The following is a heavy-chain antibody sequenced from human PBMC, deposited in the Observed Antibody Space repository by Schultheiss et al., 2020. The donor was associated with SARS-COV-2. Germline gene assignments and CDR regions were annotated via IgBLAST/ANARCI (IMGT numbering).Heavy chain of an antibody. D-gene: IGHD3-22*01. CDR1: GGTFSTYP. V-gene: IGHV1-18*01. Sequence: ASVKVSCKTSGGTFSTYPISWVRQAPGQGLEWMGWISPHNGNTKYAQELQGRVTMTTDTSTSTAYMELRSLRSDDTAVYYCARNGAARDSSGHYYGYWGQGTLVTVSS. J-gene: IGHJ4*02. CDR3: ARNGAARDSSGHYYGY. CDR2: ISPHNGNT.